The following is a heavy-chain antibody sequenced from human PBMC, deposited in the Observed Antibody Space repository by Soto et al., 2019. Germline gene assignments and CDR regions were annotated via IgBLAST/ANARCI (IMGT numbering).Heavy chain of an antibody. V-gene: IGHV3-21*02. D-gene: IGHD2-15*01. CDR2: IGNSNNPT. CDR1: GFTFSDYS. Sequence: EVQLVESGGGLVKPGGSPRLSCAASGFTFSDYSMLWVRQAPGKGLEWLAFIGNSNNPTFYADSVRGRFTISRDNPKNSVYWQMNSLREEDTAVYLCAREEGYCNGGPCYRGAFDFWGQGTIVTVSS. J-gene: IGHJ3*01. CDR3: AREEGYCNGGPCYRGAFDF.